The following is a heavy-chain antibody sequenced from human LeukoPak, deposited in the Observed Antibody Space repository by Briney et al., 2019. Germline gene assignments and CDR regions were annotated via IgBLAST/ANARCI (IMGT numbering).Heavy chain of an antibody. CDR1: GYTFTSYG. CDR3: ARTRTLPIAGGFDT. V-gene: IGHV1-18*01. J-gene: IGHJ5*02. D-gene: IGHD3-16*01. Sequence: ASVKVSCKTSGYTFTSYGISWVRQAPGQGLEWIGWISGHNGNTNYAQNLQGRVTTTTDTSTSTAYMELRSLRSDDTAVYYCARTRTLPIAGGFDTWGQGSLVTVSS. CDR2: ISGHNGNT.